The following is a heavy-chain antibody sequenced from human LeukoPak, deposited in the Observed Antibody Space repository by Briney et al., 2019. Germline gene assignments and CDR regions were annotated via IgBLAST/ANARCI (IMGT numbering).Heavy chain of an antibody. CDR3: ARSEYYYGSGSYYSDY. Sequence: SETLCLTCAVYGWTFSGYYLSWIRQPPGKGLEWVGEINHSGSTNYNPSLKSRVTISVDTSKNQFSLKLSSVTAADTAVYYCARSEYYYGSGSYYSDYWGQGTLVTVSS. CDR2: INHSGST. CDR1: GWTFSGYY. J-gene: IGHJ4*02. V-gene: IGHV4-34*01. D-gene: IGHD3-10*01.